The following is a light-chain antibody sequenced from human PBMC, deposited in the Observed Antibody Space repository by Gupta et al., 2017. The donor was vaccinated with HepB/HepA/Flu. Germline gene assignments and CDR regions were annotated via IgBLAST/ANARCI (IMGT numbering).Light chain of an antibody. CDR1: QSLLHGNGYNF. CDR2: LAS. V-gene: IGKV2-28*01. Sequence: DIVMTQSPLSLPVTPGEPASISCRSSQSLLHGNGYNFLDWYLQKPGQSPQLLIYLASRRASGVPDRFSDSGSGTDFTLKISRVEAEDVGVYYCMQSLQAPLTFGGGTKV. CDR3: MQSLQAPLT. J-gene: IGKJ4*01.